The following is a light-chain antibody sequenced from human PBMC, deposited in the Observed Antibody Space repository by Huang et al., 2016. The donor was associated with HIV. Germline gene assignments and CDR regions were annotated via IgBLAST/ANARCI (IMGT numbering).Light chain of an antibody. Sequence: DIVMTQSPDSLTVSLGERATINCKSSQDLLFNATNKSFLAWYQQRPRQPPKLIIYWASTRASDVPDRFSGSVSGTDFTLTINSLQAEDMAVYFCQQYYTNYYTFGQGTKLEIQ. J-gene: IGKJ2*01. CDR2: WAS. CDR3: QQYYTNYYT. CDR1: QDLLFNATNKSF. V-gene: IGKV4-1*01.